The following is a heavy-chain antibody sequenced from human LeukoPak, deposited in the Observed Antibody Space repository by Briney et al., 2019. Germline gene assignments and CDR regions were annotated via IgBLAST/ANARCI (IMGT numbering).Heavy chain of an antibody. CDR3: AKDSTYYYDSSGYSHDAFDI. CDR2: ISGSCGST. J-gene: IGHJ3*02. D-gene: IGHD3-22*01. Sequence: GGSLRLSCTASGFTFSYLVMSGVRQAPGKGLEWVSAISGSCGSTYYADSVKGRFTISRDNSKNTLYLQMNSLRAEDTAVYYCAKDSTYYYDSSGYSHDAFDIWGQGTMVTVSS. V-gene: IGHV3-23*01. CDR1: GFTFSYLV.